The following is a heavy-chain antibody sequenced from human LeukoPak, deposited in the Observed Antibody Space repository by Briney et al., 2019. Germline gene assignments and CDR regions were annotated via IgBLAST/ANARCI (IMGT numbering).Heavy chain of an antibody. CDR1: GFTFSNSA. D-gene: IGHD5-18*01. CDR3: AKAAGRGYNYGDYFDY. CDR2: ISGSGGGT. V-gene: IGHV3-23*01. J-gene: IGHJ4*02. Sequence: GGPLTLSCAASGFTFSNSAMSSVRPAPGRGLEWVSAISGSGGGTYYADSVKGRFTISRDNSKNTLYVQMNSLRAADTAVYYCAKAAGRGYNYGDYFDYWGQGTLVTVSS.